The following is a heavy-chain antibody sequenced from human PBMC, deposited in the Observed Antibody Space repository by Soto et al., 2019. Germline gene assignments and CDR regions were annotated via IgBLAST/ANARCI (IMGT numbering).Heavy chain of an antibody. CDR1: GYSFTTYY. J-gene: IGHJ4*02. CDR2: INPSGGST. Sequence: QVQLVQSGAEVKKPGASMKVSCKASGYSFTTYYIHLVRQAPGQGLEWMGMINPSGGSTSYAQKFQGRVTRTRDTSTSTVYMELTSLRSEDTAVYYCARNDKSGLDYWGQGTLVTVSS. D-gene: IGHD1-1*01. V-gene: IGHV1-46*01. CDR3: ARNDKSGLDY.